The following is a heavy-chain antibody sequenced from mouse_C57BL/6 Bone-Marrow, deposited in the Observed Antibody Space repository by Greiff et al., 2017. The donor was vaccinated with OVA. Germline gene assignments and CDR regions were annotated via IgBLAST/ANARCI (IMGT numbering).Heavy chain of an antibody. Sequence: QVQLQQPGAELVMPGASVKLSCKASGYTFTSYWMHWVKQRPGQGLEWIGEIDPSDSYTNYNQKFKGKSTLTVDKSSSTAYMQLSSLTSEDSAVYYCARGETAQATRAWFAYWGQGTLVTVSA. CDR1: GYTFTSYW. D-gene: IGHD3-2*02. CDR2: IDPSDSYT. CDR3: ARGETAQATRAWFAY. V-gene: IGHV1-69*01. J-gene: IGHJ3*01.